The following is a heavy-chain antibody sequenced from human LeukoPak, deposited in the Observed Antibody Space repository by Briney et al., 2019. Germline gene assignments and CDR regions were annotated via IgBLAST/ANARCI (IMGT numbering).Heavy chain of an antibody. V-gene: IGHV4-34*01. D-gene: IGHD2-15*01. Sequence: SETLSLTCAVYGGSFSGYYWSWIRQPPGKGLEWIGEINHSGSTNYNPSLKSRVTISVDTSRNQFSLKLSSVTAADTAVYYCARGRWDIVVVVAAMYYFDYWGQGTLVTVSS. CDR3: ARGRWDIVVVVAAMYYFDY. CDR1: GGSFSGYY. CDR2: INHSGST. J-gene: IGHJ4*02.